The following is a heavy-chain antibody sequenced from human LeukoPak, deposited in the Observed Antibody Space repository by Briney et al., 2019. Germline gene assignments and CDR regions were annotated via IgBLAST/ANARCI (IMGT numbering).Heavy chain of an antibody. CDR3: AKDHYWSIDY. V-gene: IGHV3-74*01. Sequence: GGSLRLSCAASGFDFSSNWMHWVRHAPGQGLVWVSRIKGDRISTNYADSVKGRFTISRDIAKNTLYLQMNSLRAEDTGVYYCAKDHYWSIDYWGRGTLVTVSS. CDR2: IKGDRIST. D-gene: IGHD3-3*01. J-gene: IGHJ4*02. CDR1: GFDFSSNW.